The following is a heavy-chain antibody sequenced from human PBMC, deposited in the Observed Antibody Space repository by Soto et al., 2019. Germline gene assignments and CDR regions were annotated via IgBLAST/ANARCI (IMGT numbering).Heavy chain of an antibody. CDR3: ARYRGDSGYDSWFDP. Sequence: QVQLVQSGAEVKKPGASVKVSCKASGYTFTSYAMHWVRQAPGQRLEWMGWINAGNGNTKYSQKFQGRVTITRDTSASTAYMELSSPRSEDTAVYYCARYRGDSGYDSWFDPWGQGTLVTVSS. D-gene: IGHD5-12*01. J-gene: IGHJ5*02. CDR1: GYTFTSYA. CDR2: INAGNGNT. V-gene: IGHV1-3*01.